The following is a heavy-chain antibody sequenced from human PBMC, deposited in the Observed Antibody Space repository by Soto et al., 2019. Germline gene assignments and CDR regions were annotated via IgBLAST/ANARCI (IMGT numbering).Heavy chain of an antibody. V-gene: IGHV1-69*04. CDR2: IIPILGIA. CDR1: GYTFTGYY. CDR3: ARGREQWLAYDAFDI. D-gene: IGHD6-19*01. Sequence: SVKVSCKASGYTFTGYYMHWVRQAPGQGLEWMGRIIPILGIANYAQKFQGRVTITADKSTSTAYMELSSLRSEDTAVYYCARGREQWLAYDAFDIWGQGTMVTVSS. J-gene: IGHJ3*02.